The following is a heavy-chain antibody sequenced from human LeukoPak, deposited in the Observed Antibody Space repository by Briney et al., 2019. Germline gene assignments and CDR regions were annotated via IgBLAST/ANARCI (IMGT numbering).Heavy chain of an antibody. V-gene: IGHV3-23*01. CDR2: ISGSGGST. D-gene: IGHD1-1*01. J-gene: IGHJ5*02. CDR3: ARNGAQDNWFDP. CDR1: GFTFSSYG. Sequence: GGSLRLSCAASGFTFSSYGMSWVRQAPGKGLEWVSAISGSGGSTYYADSVKGRFTISRDNSKNTLYLQMNSLRAEDTAVYYCARNGAQDNWFDPWGQGTLVTVSS.